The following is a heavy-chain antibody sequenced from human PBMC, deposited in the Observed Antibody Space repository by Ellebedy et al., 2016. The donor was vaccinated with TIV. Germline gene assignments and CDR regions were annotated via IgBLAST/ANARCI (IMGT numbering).Heavy chain of an antibody. CDR2: IYYSGSS. V-gene: IGHV4-61*01. CDR3: ASGPNYYFFDY. Sequence: MPSETLSLTCTVSGGSISSGCYYWSWIRQHPGKGLEWIGYIYYSGSSYYNHSLKSRVTISVDTAKDQFPLKLSSVPAADTAVYYCASGPNYYFFDYWGQGTQVTVCS. D-gene: IGHD3-10*01. CDR1: GGSISSGCYY. J-gene: IGHJ4*02.